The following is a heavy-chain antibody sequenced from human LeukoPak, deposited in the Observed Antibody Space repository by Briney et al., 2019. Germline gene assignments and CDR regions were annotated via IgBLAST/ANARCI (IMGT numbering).Heavy chain of an antibody. CDR3: AREGQQDY. CDR1: GGSISSSSYY. CDR2: IYYSGST. V-gene: IGHV4-39*07. D-gene: IGHD1/OR15-1a*01. Sequence: PSGTLSLTCTVSGGSISSSSYYWGWIRQPPGKGLEWIGSIYYSGSTYYNPSLKSRVTISVDTSKNQFSLKLSSVTAADTAVYYCAREGQQDYWGQGTLVTVSS. J-gene: IGHJ4*02.